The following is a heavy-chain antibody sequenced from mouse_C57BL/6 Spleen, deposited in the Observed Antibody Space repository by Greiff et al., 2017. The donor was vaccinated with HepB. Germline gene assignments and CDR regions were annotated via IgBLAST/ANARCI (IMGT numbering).Heavy chain of an antibody. CDR3: ARGSSLWFGD. CDR2: IYPGDGDT. Sequence: QVQLQQSGPELVKPGASVKISCKASGYAFSSSWMNWVKQRPGKGLEWIGRIYPGDGDTNYNGKFKGKATLTADKSSSTAYMQLSSLTSEDSAVYFCARGSSLWFGDWGQGTLVTVSA. V-gene: IGHV1-82*01. CDR1: GYAFSSSW. D-gene: IGHD1-1*01. J-gene: IGHJ3*01.